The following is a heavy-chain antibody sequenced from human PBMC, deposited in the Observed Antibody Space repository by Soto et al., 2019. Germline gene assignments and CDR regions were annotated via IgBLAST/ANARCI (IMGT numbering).Heavy chain of an antibody. D-gene: IGHD1-1*01. CDR3: ARVRQGCSANNCYFDP. V-gene: IGHV4-4*02. CDR2: VHISGHS. CDR1: GGSVRAPDW. Sequence: SETLSLTCTLSGGSVRAPDWWNWVRQSPDKGLEWIAEVHISGHSNYNPSLRSRASVSIDSSKNQFYLNLNSVTAADTAIYYCARVRQGCSANNCYFDPWGQGTQVTVSS. J-gene: IGHJ5*01.